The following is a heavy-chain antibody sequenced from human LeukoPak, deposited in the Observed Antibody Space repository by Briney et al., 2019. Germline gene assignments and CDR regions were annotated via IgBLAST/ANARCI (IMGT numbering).Heavy chain of an antibody. V-gene: IGHV4-34*01. CDR2: INHSGST. CDR1: GGSFSGYY. J-gene: IGHJ4*02. CDR3: ARGPIWDY. Sequence: PSETLSLTCAVYGGSFSGYYWSWIRQPPGEGLEWIGEINHSGSTNYNPSLKSRVTISVDTSKNQFSLKLSSVTAADTAVYYCARGPIWDYWGQGTLVTVSS. D-gene: IGHD2-21*01.